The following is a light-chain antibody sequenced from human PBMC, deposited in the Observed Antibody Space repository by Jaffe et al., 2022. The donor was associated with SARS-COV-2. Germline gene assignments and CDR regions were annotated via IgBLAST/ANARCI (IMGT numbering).Light chain of an antibody. V-gene: IGKV3-15*01. CDR1: QSVRSN. J-gene: IGKJ1*01. CDR2: GAS. CDR3: QQYNDWPWT. Sequence: EIVMTQSPVTLSVSPGERATLSCRASQSVRSNLAWYQQKPGQAPSLLIYGASTRATGIPARFSGSGSETEFTLTISSLQSEDFALYFCQQYNDWPWTFGLGTNVEIK.